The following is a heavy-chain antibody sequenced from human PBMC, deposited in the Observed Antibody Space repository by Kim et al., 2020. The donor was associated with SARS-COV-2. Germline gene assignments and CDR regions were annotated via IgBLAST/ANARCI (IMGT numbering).Heavy chain of an antibody. CDR2: IYYSGST. Sequence: SETLSLTCTVSGGSISSSSYYWGWIRQPPGKGLEWIGSIYYSGSTYYNPSLKSRVTISVDTSKNQFSLKLSSVTAADTAVYYCARQILSSDYYDSSGYRHFDYWGQGTLVTVSS. J-gene: IGHJ4*02. V-gene: IGHV4-39*01. CDR1: GGSISSSSYY. CDR3: ARQILSSDYYDSSGYRHFDY. D-gene: IGHD3-22*01.